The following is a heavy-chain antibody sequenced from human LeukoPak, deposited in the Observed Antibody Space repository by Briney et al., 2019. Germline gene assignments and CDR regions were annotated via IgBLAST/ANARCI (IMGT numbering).Heavy chain of an antibody. D-gene: IGHD2-2*01. CDR2: INPNSGGT. CDR3: ARDPGGSTTYNWFDP. J-gene: IGHJ5*02. CDR1: GYTFTGYY. Sequence: ASVKVSCKASGYTFTGYYMHWVRQAPGQGLEWMGWINPNSGGTNYAQKFQGRVTMTRDTSISTAYMELSRLRFDDTAVYYCARDPGGSTTYNWFDPWGQGTLVTVSS. V-gene: IGHV1-2*02.